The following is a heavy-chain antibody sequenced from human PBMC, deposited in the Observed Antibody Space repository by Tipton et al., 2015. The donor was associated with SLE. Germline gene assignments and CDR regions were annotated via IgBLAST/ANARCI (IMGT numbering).Heavy chain of an antibody. D-gene: IGHD3-22*01. Sequence: TLSLTCAVSGGSISSDYYYWSWIRQHPGKGLEWIGYVFSSGTTYYNPSLKGRLSLSLDTSQNQLSLKLSSVTSADTAVYYCARYFYDSSGVCLFDFWGQGTLVTVSS. V-gene: IGHV4-31*11. CDR3: ARYFYDSSGVCLFDF. CDR1: GGSISSDYYY. CDR2: VFSSGTT. J-gene: IGHJ4*02.